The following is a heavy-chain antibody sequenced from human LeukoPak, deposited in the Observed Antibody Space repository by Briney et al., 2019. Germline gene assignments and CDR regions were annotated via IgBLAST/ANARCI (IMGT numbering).Heavy chain of an antibody. CDR2: IYYSGST. Sequence: SEALSLTCTVSGGSISSYYWSWIRQPPGKGLEWIGYIYYSGSTNYNPSLKSRVTISVGTSKNQFSLKLSSVTAADTAVYYCARGVSSGSDYWGQGTLVTVSS. CDR1: GGSISSYY. D-gene: IGHD3-10*01. J-gene: IGHJ4*02. CDR3: ARGVSSGSDY. V-gene: IGHV4-59*08.